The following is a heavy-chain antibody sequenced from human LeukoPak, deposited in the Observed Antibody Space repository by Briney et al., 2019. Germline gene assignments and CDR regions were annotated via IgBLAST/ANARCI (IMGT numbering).Heavy chain of an antibody. CDR1: GGTFSSYA. J-gene: IGHJ6*03. CDR2: MNPNSGNT. D-gene: IGHD5-18*01. V-gene: IGHV1-8*02. CDR3: ARGDTAMADYYYYYYMDV. Sequence: ASVKVSCKASGGTFSSYAISWVRQAPGQGLEWMGWMNPNSGNTGYAQKFQGRVTMTRNTSISTAYMELSSLRSEDTAVYYCARGDTAMADYYYYYYMDVWGKGTTVTISS.